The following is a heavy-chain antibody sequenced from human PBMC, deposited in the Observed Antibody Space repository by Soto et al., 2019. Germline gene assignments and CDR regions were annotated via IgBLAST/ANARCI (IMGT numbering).Heavy chain of an antibody. V-gene: IGHV4-31*03. CDR1: GGSISSGGYY. CDR2: IYYSGST. J-gene: IGHJ5*02. Sequence: PSETLSLTCTVSGGSISSGGYYWSWIRQHPGKGLEWIGYIYYSGSTYYNPSLKSRVTISVDTSKNQFSLKLSSVTAADTAVYYCARDSYSWFDPWGQGTMVTVYS. CDR3: ARDSYSWFDP.